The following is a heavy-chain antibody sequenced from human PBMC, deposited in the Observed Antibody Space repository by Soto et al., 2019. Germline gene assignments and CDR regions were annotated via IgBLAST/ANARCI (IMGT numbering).Heavy chain of an antibody. J-gene: IGHJ3*02. Sequence: SETLSLTCTVSGGSISSGGYYWSWIRQHPGKGLEWIGYIYYSGSTYYNPSLKSRVTISVDTSKNQFSLKLSSVTAADTAVYYCARDRRSLDGSGSYYSPDAFDIWGQGTMVTVS. CDR1: GGSISSGGYY. V-gene: IGHV4-31*03. D-gene: IGHD3-10*01. CDR2: IYYSGST. CDR3: ARDRRSLDGSGSYYSPDAFDI.